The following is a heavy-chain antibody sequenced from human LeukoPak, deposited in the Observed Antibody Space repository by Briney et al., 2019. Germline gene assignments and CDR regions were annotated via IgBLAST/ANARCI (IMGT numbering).Heavy chain of an antibody. Sequence: SETLSLTCTVSGGSISSGGYYWSWIRQHPGKGLEWIGSIYYSGHTYYNPSLKSRVTISEDTSKNQFSLKLSSVTAADTAVYYCARRDAAAGRRIDYWGQGTLVTVSS. CDR2: IYYSGHT. CDR1: GGSISSGGYY. D-gene: IGHD6-13*01. CDR3: ARRDAAAGRRIDY. J-gene: IGHJ4*02. V-gene: IGHV4-39*01.